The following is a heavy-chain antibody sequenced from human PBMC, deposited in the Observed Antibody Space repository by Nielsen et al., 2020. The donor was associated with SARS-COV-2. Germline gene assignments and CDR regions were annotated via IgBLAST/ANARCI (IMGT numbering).Heavy chain of an antibody. CDR2: ISWNSGSI. Sequence: SLKISCAASGFTFDDYAMHWVRQAPGKGLEWVSGISWNSGSIAYVDSVKGRFTISRDNAKNSLYLQMNSLRAEDTALYYCVRGRRVGTTIFEYWGQGTLVTVSS. CDR3: VRGRRVGTTIFEY. D-gene: IGHD1-26*01. CDR1: GFTFDDYA. V-gene: IGHV3-9*01. J-gene: IGHJ4*02.